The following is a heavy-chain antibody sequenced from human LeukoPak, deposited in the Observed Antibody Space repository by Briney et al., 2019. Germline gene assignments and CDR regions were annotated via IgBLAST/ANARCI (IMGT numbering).Heavy chain of an antibody. Sequence: ASGTLSLTCAVSGGSISSSNWWSWVRQPPGKGLEWIGEIYHSGSTNYNPSLKSRVTISVDKSKNQFSLKLSSVTAADTAVYYCAGCSGGSCSYYYYYMDVWGKGTTVTVSS. D-gene: IGHD2-15*01. J-gene: IGHJ6*03. CDR2: IYHSGST. CDR1: GGSISSSNW. CDR3: AGCSGGSCSYYYYYMDV. V-gene: IGHV4-4*02.